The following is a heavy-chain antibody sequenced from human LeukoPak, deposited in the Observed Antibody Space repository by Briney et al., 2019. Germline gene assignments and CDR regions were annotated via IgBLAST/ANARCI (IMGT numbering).Heavy chain of an antibody. J-gene: IGHJ3*02. V-gene: IGHV3-21*01. CDR2: ISSSSSYI. CDR1: GFTFSSYS. Sequence: GGSLRLSCAASGFTFSSYSMNWVRQAPGKGLEWVSSISSSSSYIYYADSVKGRFTISRDNAKNSLYLQMNSLRAEDTAVYYCARFIRRGIVVAGYHDAFDIWGQGTMVTVSS. D-gene: IGHD2-21*01. CDR3: ARFIRRGIVVAGYHDAFDI.